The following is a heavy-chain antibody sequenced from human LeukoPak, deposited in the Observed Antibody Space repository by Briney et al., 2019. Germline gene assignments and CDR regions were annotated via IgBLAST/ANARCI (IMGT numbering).Heavy chain of an antibody. Sequence: ASVKLSCKASPYTFNRYYIHWVRQAPGQGLEWMGVINPSGRSASYAQRFQGRVTMTRGTSTSTVYMDLSSLRSEDTAVYYCARDSVELERRNWFDPWGQGTLVTVSS. D-gene: IGHD1-1*01. CDR2: INPSGRSA. V-gene: IGHV1-46*02. CDR3: ARDSVELERRNWFDP. CDR1: PYTFNRYY. J-gene: IGHJ5*02.